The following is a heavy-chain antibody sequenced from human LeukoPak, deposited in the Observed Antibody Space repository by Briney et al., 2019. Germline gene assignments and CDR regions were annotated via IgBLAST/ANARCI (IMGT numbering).Heavy chain of an antibody. CDR1: GGSISSYY. V-gene: IGHV4-59*01. J-gene: IGHJ4*02. D-gene: IGHD4-23*01. CDR3: ASGYGGRIDY. Sequence: PSETLSLTCTVSGGSISSYYWSWIRQPPGKGLEWIGYIYYSGSTNYNPSLKSRVTISVDTSKNQFSLKLSSVTAADTAVYYCASGYGGRIDYWGQGTLVTVSS. CDR2: IYYSGST.